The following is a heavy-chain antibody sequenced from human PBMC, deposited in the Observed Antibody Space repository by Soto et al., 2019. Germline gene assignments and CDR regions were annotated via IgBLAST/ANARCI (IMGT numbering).Heavy chain of an antibody. CDR2: ISSSSSYI. CDR1: GFTFSSYS. Sequence: GGSLRLSCAASGFTFSSYSMNWVRQAPGKGLEWVSSISSSSSYIYYADSVKGRFTISRDNAKNSLYLQMNSLRAEDTAVYYCARQIRGHWYFDYWGQGTLVTVSS. D-gene: IGHD1-1*01. CDR3: ARQIRGHWYFDY. J-gene: IGHJ4*02. V-gene: IGHV3-21*01.